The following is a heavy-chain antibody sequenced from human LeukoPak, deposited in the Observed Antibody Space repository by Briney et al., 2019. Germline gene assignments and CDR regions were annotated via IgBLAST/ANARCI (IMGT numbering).Heavy chain of an antibody. J-gene: IGHJ4*02. CDR1: KFTFSNYA. D-gene: IGHD3/OR15-3a*01. Sequence: GGSLRLSCTASKFTFSNYAMSWVRQAPGKGLEWVSVTSGSGGSTYYADSVKGRFTISRDNPKDTLFLQMNSLRTEDTAVYYCAKRSNFWTGYLDYWGQGTLVTVSS. CDR2: TSGSGGST. CDR3: AKRSNFWTGYLDY. V-gene: IGHV3-23*01.